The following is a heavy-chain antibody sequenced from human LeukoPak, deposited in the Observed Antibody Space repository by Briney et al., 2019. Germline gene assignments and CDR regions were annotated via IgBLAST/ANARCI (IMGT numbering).Heavy chain of an antibody. CDR2: IRYDGSNK. J-gene: IGHJ4*02. CDR1: GFTFSSYG. Sequence: GGSLRLSCAASGFTFSSYGMHWVRQAPGKRLEWVAFIRYDGSNKYYADSVKGRFTISRDNSKNTLYLQMNSLRAEDTAVYYCAKGAVWWLPYRDQYYFDYWGQGTLVTVSS. CDR3: AKGAVWWLPYRDQYYFDY. V-gene: IGHV3-30*02. D-gene: IGHD5-12*01.